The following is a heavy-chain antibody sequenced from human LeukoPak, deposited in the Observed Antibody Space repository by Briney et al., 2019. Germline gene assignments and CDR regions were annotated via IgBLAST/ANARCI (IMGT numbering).Heavy chain of an antibody. D-gene: IGHD2-15*01. CDR1: GFTFSSYG. CDR2: IWYDGSNK. Sequence: GGSLRLSCAASGFTFSSYGMHWVRQAPGKGLEWVAVIWYDGSNKYYADSVKGRFTISIDNSKNTLYLQMNSLRAEDTAVYYCARTGQTRGRSGDPAYYYYYYGMDVWGQGTTVTVSS. V-gene: IGHV3-33*01. J-gene: IGHJ6*02. CDR3: ARTGQTRGRSGDPAYYYYYYGMDV.